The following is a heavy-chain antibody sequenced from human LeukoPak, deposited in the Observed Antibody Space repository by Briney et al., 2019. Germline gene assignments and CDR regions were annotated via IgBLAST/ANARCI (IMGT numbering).Heavy chain of an antibody. CDR3: AKPPKDDNASWYYYFDS. D-gene: IGHD6-13*01. CDR1: GFSLTTFD. CDR2: IPYDGRDI. V-gene: IGHV3-30*18. Sequence: GGSLRLSCAASGFSLTTFDIHWVRQAPGKGLEWVALIPYDGRDIYYLDSVEGRFTISRDNSKNTVYLQMNSLRTEDTAVYYCAKPPKDDNASWYYYFDSWGQGTLVTVSS. J-gene: IGHJ4*02.